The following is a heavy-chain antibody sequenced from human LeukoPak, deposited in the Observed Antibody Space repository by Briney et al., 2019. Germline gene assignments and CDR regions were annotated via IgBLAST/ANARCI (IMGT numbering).Heavy chain of an antibody. D-gene: IGHD3-22*01. Sequence: ASVKVSCKAPGGTFSSYAISWVRQAPGQGLEWMGGIIPIFGTANYAQKFQGRVTITADESTSTAYMELSSLRSEDTAVYYCARGGGMIVGRDFDYWGQGTLVTVSS. J-gene: IGHJ4*02. V-gene: IGHV1-69*01. CDR3: ARGGGMIVGRDFDY. CDR2: IIPIFGTA. CDR1: GGTFSSYA.